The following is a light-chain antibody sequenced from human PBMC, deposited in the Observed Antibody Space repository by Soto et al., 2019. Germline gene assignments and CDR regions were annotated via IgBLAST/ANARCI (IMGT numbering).Light chain of an antibody. CDR2: DAS. J-gene: IGKJ1*01. V-gene: IGKV3D-15*01. CDR1: QSVSSD. Sequence: EIVMTQSPATLSVSPGERATLSCRASQSVSSDLAWYQQKPGQAPRLLIYDASNRATGIPARFSGSWSGTEFTLTINSLQSEDFAVYYCQQYNIWPRTFGQGTKGDIK. CDR3: QQYNIWPRT.